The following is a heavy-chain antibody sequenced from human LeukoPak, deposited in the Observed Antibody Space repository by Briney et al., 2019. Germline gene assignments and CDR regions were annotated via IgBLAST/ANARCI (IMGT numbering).Heavy chain of an antibody. Sequence: SQTLSLTCAISGDSVSTNNVAWNWIRQSPSRGLEWLGRTYYRSKWYNDYAASVKSRITINPDTSKNQFSLQLNSVTPDDTAMYYCAREDLGAAYFDFWGQGTLVTVSS. CDR1: GDSVSTNNVA. J-gene: IGHJ4*02. CDR2: TYYRSKWYN. D-gene: IGHD3-16*01. CDR3: AREDLGAAYFDF. V-gene: IGHV6-1*01.